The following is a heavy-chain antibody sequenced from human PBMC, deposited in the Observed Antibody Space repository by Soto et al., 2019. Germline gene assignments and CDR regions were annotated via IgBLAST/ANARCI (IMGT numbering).Heavy chain of an antibody. Sequence: SETLSLTCAVSGGSISSYYWSWIRQPPGKGLEWIGYIYYSGSTNYNPSLKSRVTISVDTSKNQFSLKLSSVTAADTAVYYCARWVGATPFDYWGQGTLVTVSS. J-gene: IGHJ4*02. CDR2: IYYSGST. V-gene: IGHV4-59*08. D-gene: IGHD1-26*01. CDR1: GGSISSYY. CDR3: ARWVGATPFDY.